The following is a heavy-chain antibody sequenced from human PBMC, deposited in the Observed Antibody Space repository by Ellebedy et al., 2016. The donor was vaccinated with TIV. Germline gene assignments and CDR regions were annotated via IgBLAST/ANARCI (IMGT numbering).Heavy chain of an antibody. CDR1: GFSVRSNY. CDR3: AKDQYYYFDY. D-gene: IGHD3-10*01. V-gene: IGHV3-23*01. J-gene: IGHJ4*02. CDR2: ISGGGAST. Sequence: ETLSLTCAASGFSVRSNYMSWVRQAPGKGPEWVSVISGGGASTNYADSVKGRFTISRDNSKNTLYLQMNSLRAEDTAIYYCAKDQYYYFDYWGQGTLVTVSS.